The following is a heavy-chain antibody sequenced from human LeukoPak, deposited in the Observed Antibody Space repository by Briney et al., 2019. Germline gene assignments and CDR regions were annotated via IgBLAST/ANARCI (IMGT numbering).Heavy chain of an antibody. Sequence: SETLSLTCTVSGGSISGYYWGWIRQPPGKGLEWIGYIYHGGSNNYNPSLKSRVTISADTSTNQVSLKLRSVTAADTVVYFCARLGRNYFYVAYWGQGNLVTVSS. CDR3: ARLGRNYFYVAY. V-gene: IGHV4-59*08. D-gene: IGHD3-22*01. CDR1: GGSISGYY. J-gene: IGHJ4*02. CDR2: IYHGGSN.